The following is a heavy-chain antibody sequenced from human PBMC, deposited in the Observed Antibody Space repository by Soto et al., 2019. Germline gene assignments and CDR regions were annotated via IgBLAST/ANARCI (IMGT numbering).Heavy chain of an antibody. CDR1: GFTFGDYA. Sequence: PGGSLRLSCTASGFTFGDYAMSWFRQAPGKGLEWVGFIRSKAYGGTTEYAASVKGRFTISRDDSKSIAYLQMNSLKTEDTAVYYCTRYCSGGSCYSYYYYYYGMDVWGQGTTVTVSS. D-gene: IGHD2-15*01. CDR3: TRYCSGGSCYSYYYYYYGMDV. J-gene: IGHJ6*02. V-gene: IGHV3-49*03. CDR2: IRSKAYGGTT.